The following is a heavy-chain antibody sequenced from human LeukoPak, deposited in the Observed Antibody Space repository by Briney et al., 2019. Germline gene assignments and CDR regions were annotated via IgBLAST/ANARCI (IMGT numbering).Heavy chain of an antibody. J-gene: IGHJ4*02. CDR1: GFTFDDYA. Sequence: GRSLRLSCAAPGFTFDDYAMHWVRQAPGKGLEWVSGISWNSGSIGYADSVKGRFTTSRDNAKNSLYLQMNSLRAEDTALYYCAKEYCSSTSCYGTGGYFDYWGQGTLVTVSS. CDR3: AKEYCSSTSCYGTGGYFDY. V-gene: IGHV3-9*01. CDR2: ISWNSGSI. D-gene: IGHD2-2*01.